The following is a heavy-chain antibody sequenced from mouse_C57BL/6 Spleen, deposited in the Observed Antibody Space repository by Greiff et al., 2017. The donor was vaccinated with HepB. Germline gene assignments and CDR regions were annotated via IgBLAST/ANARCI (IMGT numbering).Heavy chain of an antibody. CDR2: IYPGDGDT. V-gene: IGHV1-80*01. J-gene: IGHJ2*01. Sequence: VQLVESGAELVKPGASVKISCKASGYAFSSYWMNWVKQRPGKGLEWIGQIYPGDGDTNYNGKFKGKATLTADKSSSTAYMQLSSLTSEDSAVYFCARGGYYYGSRGYFDYWGQGTTLTVSS. D-gene: IGHD1-1*01. CDR3: ARGGYYYGSRGYFDY. CDR1: GYAFSSYW.